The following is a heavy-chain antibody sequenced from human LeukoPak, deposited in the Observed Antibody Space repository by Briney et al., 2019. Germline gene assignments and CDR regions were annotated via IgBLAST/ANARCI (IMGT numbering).Heavy chain of an antibody. CDR2: INPNSGGT. J-gene: IGHJ4*02. CDR3: ARTSRPYGDYGGFDY. V-gene: IGHV1-2*04. CDR1: GYTFTGYY. D-gene: IGHD4-17*01. Sequence: ASVKVSCKASGYTFTGYYIHWVRQAPGQGLEWMGWINPNSGGTNYAQKFQGWVTMTRDTSISTAYMELSRLRSDDTAVYYCARTSRPYGDYGGFDYWGRGTLVTVSS.